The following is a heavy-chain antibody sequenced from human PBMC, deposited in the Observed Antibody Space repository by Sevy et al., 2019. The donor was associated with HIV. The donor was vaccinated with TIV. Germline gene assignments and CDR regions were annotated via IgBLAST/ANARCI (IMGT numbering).Heavy chain of an antibody. J-gene: IGHJ4*02. CDR2: IRAYNGNT. Sequence: ASVKVSCKASGYTFTSYGISWVRQAPGQGLEWMGWIRAYNGNTNYAQKLQGRVTMTTDTSTRTAYMERRSLRSDDTAVYYCARDSGHEKLLDYWGQGTLVTVSS. CDR3: ARDSGHEKLLDY. V-gene: IGHV1-18*01. CDR1: GYTFTSYG. D-gene: IGHD3-10*01.